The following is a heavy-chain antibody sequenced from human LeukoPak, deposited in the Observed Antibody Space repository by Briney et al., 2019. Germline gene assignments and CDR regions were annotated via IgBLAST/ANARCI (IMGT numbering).Heavy chain of an antibody. J-gene: IGHJ4*02. CDR3: ATFYYDSSGGTYYFDY. CDR1: GYTLTELS. V-gene: IGHV1-24*01. Sequence: GASVKVSCKLSGYTLTELSMHWVRQAPGKGLEWMGGFDPEDGETIYAQKFQGRVTMTEDTSTDTAYMELSSLRSEDTAVYYCATFYYDSSGGTYYFDYWGQGTLVTVSS. D-gene: IGHD3-22*01. CDR2: FDPEDGET.